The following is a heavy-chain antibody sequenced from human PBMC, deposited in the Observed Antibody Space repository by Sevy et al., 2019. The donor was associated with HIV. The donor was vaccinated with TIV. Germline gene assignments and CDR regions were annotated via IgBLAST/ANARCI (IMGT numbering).Heavy chain of an antibody. V-gene: IGHV3-30*18. Sequence: GGSLRLSCAASGFTFSSYGMHWVRQAPGKGLEWVAVISYDESNKYYADSVKGRFTISRDNSKNTLYLQMNSLRAEDTAVYYCAKDRGVTTYYFDYWGQGTLVTVSS. J-gene: IGHJ4*02. CDR3: AKDRGVTTYYFDY. CDR1: GFTFSSYG. CDR2: ISYDESNK. D-gene: IGHD4-17*01.